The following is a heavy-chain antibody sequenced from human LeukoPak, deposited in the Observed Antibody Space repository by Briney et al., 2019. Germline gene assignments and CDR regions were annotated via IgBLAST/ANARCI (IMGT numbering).Heavy chain of an antibody. CDR3: AKRYCSGTSCSYFDY. CDR1: GFTFSSYG. CDR2: IWYDGSNK. D-gene: IGHD2-2*01. Sequence: GGSLRLSCAASGFTFSSYGMHWVRQAPGKGLEWVAVIWYDGSNKYYADSVKGRFTISRDNSKNTLYLQMNSLRAEDTAVYYCAKRYCSGTSCSYFDYWGQGTLVTVSS. J-gene: IGHJ4*02. V-gene: IGHV3-33*06.